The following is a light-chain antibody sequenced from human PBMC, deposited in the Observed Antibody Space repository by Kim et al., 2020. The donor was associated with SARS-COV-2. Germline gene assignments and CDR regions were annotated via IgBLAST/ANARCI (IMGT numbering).Light chain of an antibody. CDR2: GKN. J-gene: IGLJ2*01. CDR1: SLRSYY. V-gene: IGLV3-19*01. Sequence: SSELTQDPAVSVALGQTVRITCQGDSLRSYYATWYQQKPGQAPIVVIYGKNNRPSGIPDRFSGSNSGNTASLTITGTQADDEADYYCNSRDSNDNVVFGGGTKLTVL. CDR3: NSRDSNDNVV.